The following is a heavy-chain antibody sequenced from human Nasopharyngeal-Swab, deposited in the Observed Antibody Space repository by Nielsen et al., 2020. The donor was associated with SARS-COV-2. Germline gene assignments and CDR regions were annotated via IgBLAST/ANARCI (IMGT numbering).Heavy chain of an antibody. CDR2: INPNSGGT. J-gene: IGHJ4*02. Sequence: ASVKVSCKASGYTFTSYGISWVRQAPGQGLEWMGRINPNSGGTNYAQKFQGRVTMTRDTSISTAYMELRRLRSDDTAVYYCARIPTVVTQSDYWGQGTLVTVSS. CDR3: ARIPTVVTQSDY. V-gene: IGHV1-2*06. CDR1: GYTFTSYG. D-gene: IGHD4-23*01.